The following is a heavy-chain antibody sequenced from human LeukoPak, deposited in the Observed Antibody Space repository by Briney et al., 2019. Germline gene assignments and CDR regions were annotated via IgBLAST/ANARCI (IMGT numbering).Heavy chain of an antibody. CDR3: ARDPHSNYYMGV. J-gene: IGHJ6*03. CDR2: ISSISSYI. V-gene: IGHV3-21*04. Sequence: GGSLRLSCAPSGFTFSSYSMNWVRQPPRKGLEWVSSISSISSYIYYADSVKGRFPISRKNAKNSLYLQMNCHRAQAPGVHLCARDPHSNYYMGVWGKGTTVTVSS. CDR1: GFTFSSYS.